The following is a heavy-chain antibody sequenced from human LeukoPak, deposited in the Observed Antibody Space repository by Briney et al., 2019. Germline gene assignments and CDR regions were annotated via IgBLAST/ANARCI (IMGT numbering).Heavy chain of an antibody. J-gene: IGHJ6*03. V-gene: IGHV6-1*01. CDR1: GDTFSSGSAA. CDR3: ARGPSLVGYYYMDV. Sequence: SQTLSLTCAISGDTFSSGSAAWNWIRQSPSRGLEWLGRTYYRSKWYNDYAVSVKSRITIDPDTSKNQFSLQLNSVTPEDTAVYYCARGPSLVGYYYMDVWGKGTTVTVSS. CDR2: TYYRSKWYN. D-gene: IGHD1-26*01.